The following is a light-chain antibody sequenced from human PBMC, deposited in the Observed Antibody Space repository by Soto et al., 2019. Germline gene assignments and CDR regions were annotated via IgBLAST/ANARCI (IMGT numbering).Light chain of an antibody. V-gene: IGKV3-11*01. CDR3: QQRSNWPLT. CDR1: QSVSSY. J-gene: IGKJ4*01. Sequence: EIVLTQSPATLSLSPGDRATLSCRASQSVSSYLVWYQQKPGQVPRLVISDASNRATGIPARFSGSGSGTDFTLTISSLEPEDFAVYYCQQRSNWPLTFGGGTKVEIK. CDR2: DAS.